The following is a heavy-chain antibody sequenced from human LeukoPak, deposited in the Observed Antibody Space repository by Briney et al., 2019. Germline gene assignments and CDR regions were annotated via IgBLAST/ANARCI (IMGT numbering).Heavy chain of an antibody. CDR3: AKDRWELPTTALS. D-gene: IGHD1-26*01. V-gene: IGHV3-23*01. CDR1: GFTFSSYE. Sequence: GGSLRLSCAASGFTFSSYEMNWVRQAPGKGLEWVSAISGSGGSTYYADSVKGRFTISRDNSKNTLYLQMNSLRAEDTAVYYCAKDRWELPTTALSWGQGTLVTVSS. J-gene: IGHJ5*02. CDR2: ISGSGGST.